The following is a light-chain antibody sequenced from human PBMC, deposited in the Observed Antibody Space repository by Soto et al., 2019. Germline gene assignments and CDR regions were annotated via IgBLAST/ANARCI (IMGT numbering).Light chain of an antibody. CDR2: DVT. V-gene: IGLV2-11*01. Sequence: QSALTQPRSVSGSPGQSVTISCTGTSSDVGGHNFVSWYQQHPGKAPQLMIYDVTKRPSGVPDRFSGSKSGNTASLTISGLQAEDEADYFCAAWDGSLSAPVFGGGTKLTVL. J-gene: IGLJ2*01. CDR1: SSDVGGHNF. CDR3: AAWDGSLSAPV.